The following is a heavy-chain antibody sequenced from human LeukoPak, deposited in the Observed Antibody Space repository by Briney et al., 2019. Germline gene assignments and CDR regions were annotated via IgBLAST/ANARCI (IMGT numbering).Heavy chain of an antibody. CDR3: AKISDILTGYSSDDY. CDR2: ISGSGGST. CDR1: GFTFSSYA. J-gene: IGHJ4*02. Sequence: PGGSLRLSCAASGFTFSSYAMSWVRQAPGKGLEWVSAISGSGGSTYYADSVKGRFTISRDNSKNTLYLQMNSLRAEDTAVYHCAKISDILTGYSSDDYWGQGTLVTVSS. V-gene: IGHV3-23*01. D-gene: IGHD3-9*01.